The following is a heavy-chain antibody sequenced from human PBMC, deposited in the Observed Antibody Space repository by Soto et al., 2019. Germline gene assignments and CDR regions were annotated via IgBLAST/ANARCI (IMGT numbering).Heavy chain of an antibody. CDR2: INHSGST. CDR1: GGSFSGYY. Sequence: QVQLQQWGAGLLKPSETLSLTCAVYGGSFSGYYWSWIRQPPGKGLEWIGEINHSGSTNYNPSLKSRVTTSLDTSKNQFSLKLSSVTAADTAVYYCAREGTTVSDYWGQGTLVTVSS. J-gene: IGHJ4*01. CDR3: AREGTTVSDY. V-gene: IGHV4-34*01. D-gene: IGHD4-17*01.